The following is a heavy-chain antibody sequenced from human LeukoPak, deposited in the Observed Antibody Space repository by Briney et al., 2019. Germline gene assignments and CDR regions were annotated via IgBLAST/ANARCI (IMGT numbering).Heavy chain of an antibody. CDR2: ISWNGGSI. CDR3: AKGTGRYWTFFDS. V-gene: IGHV3-9*01. J-gene: IGHJ4*02. CDR1: GFSFDEYA. Sequence: TGGSLRLSCAASGFSFDEYAMHWVRQAPGKGLECVSGISWNGGSIDYVDSVKGRLTISRDNAKNSLYLQMNSLRPEDTALYYCAKGTGRYWTFFDSWGQGTHVIVSS. D-gene: IGHD1-26*01.